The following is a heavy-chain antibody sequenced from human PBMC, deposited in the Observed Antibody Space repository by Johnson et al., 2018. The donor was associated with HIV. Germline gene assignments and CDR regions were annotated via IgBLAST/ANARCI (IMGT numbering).Heavy chain of an antibody. V-gene: IGHV3-66*01. Sequence: VQLVESGGGLVQPGGSLRLSCAASGFTFSDYYMSWIRQAPGKGLEWVAVIYSGDHTFHAASVKGRFIISRDNSKNTLYLQMNSLRAEDTAVYFCARAYTYGAFDLWGQGTLVTVSS. CDR2: IYSGDHT. CDR3: ARAYTYGAFDL. J-gene: IGHJ3*01. CDR1: GFTFSDYY. D-gene: IGHD3-16*01.